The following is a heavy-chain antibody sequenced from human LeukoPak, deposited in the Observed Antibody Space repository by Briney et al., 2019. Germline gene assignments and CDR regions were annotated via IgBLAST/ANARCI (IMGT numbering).Heavy chain of an antibody. CDR1: GYTFTGYY. J-gene: IGHJ5*02. D-gene: IGHD3-22*01. V-gene: IGHV1-18*04. Sequence: ASVKVSCKASGYTFTGYYMHWVRQAPGQGLEWMGWISAYNGNTNYAQKLQGRVTMTTDTSTSTAYMELRSLRSDDTAVYYCARGLVGDSSGYYPNWFDPWGQGTLVTVSS. CDR3: ARGLVGDSSGYYPNWFDP. CDR2: ISAYNGNT.